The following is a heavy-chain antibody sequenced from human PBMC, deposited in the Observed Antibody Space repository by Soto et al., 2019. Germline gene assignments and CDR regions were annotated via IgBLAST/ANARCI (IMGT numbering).Heavy chain of an antibody. J-gene: IGHJ4*02. CDR1: GFTFSTYA. Sequence: GGSLRLSCAASGFTFSTYAMSWVRQPPGKGPECVSSISGNSDTTAYTDSVKGRFTISRDNSKNTLYLQRNSLRAEDTAVYYCTGGPSTDILSGFDNWGQGTQVTVSS. CDR3: TGGPSTDILSGFDN. CDR2: ISGNSDTT. V-gene: IGHV3-23*01. D-gene: IGHD6-25*01.